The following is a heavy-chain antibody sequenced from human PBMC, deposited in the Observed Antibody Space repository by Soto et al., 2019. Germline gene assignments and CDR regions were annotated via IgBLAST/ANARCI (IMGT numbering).Heavy chain of an antibody. Sequence: GGSLRLSCAASGFTFDDYAMHWVRQAPGKGLEWVSGISWNSGTIGYADSVKGRFTISRDNAKNSLYLQMNSLRAEDTALYYCAKSTGGTANGMGVWGQGTTVTVSS. D-gene: IGHD2-8*02. J-gene: IGHJ6*02. CDR2: ISWNSGTI. V-gene: IGHV3-9*01. CDR1: GFTFDDYA. CDR3: AKSTGGTANGMGV.